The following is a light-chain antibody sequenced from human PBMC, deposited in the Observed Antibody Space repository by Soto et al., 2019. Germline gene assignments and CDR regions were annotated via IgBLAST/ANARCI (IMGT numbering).Light chain of an antibody. CDR1: QSVSSF. Sequence: EVVLTQSPDTLSLSPGERATLSCRASQSVSSFLAWYQQKPGQAPRLLIYDASNRATGIPARFSGSASGTDFTLTISSLEPEDFAVYYCQHRSSWPGAFGPGTKVDIK. CDR3: QHRSSWPGA. V-gene: IGKV3-11*01. J-gene: IGKJ3*01. CDR2: DAS.